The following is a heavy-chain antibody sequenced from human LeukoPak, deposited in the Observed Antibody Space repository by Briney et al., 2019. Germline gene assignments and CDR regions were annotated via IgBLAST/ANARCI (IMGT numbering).Heavy chain of an antibody. CDR3: ARLVVVVTAAFDI. J-gene: IGHJ3*02. CDR1: GGSFSGYY. D-gene: IGHD2-15*01. CDR2: INHSGST. V-gene: IGHV4-34*01. Sequence: SETLSLTCAVYGGSFSGYYWSWIRQPPGKGLEWIGEINHSGSTNYNPSLKSRVTISIDTSKNQFSLKLSSVTAADTAVYYCARLVVVVTAAFDIWGQGTMVTVSS.